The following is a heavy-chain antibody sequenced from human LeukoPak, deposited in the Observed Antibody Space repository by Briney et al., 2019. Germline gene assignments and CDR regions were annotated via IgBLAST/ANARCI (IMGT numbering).Heavy chain of an antibody. V-gene: IGHV3-48*03. Sequence: GGSLRLSCAASGFTFSNYGMNWVRQAPGKGLEWVSYISTGGSAIHYADSVKGRFTISRDNAKNSVFLQMNSLRAEDTALYYCARNWEFDYWGQGTLVTVSS. CDR3: ARNWEFDY. CDR1: GFTFSNYG. D-gene: IGHD7-27*01. J-gene: IGHJ4*02. CDR2: ISTGGSAI.